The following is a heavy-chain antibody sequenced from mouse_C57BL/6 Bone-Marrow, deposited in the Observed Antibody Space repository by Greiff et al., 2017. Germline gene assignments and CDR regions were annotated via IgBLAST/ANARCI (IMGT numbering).Heavy chain of an antibody. D-gene: IGHD2-5*01. J-gene: IGHJ1*03. CDR1: GYTFTDYE. Sequence: VQLQQSGAELVRPGASVTLSCKASGYTFTDYEMHWVKQTPVHGLEWIGAIDPETGGTAYNQKFKGKAILTADKSSSTAYMELRSLTSEDSAVYYCTRGGLYSNYGYFDVWGTGTTVTVSS. CDR3: TRGGLYSNYGYFDV. CDR2: IDPETGGT. V-gene: IGHV1-15*01.